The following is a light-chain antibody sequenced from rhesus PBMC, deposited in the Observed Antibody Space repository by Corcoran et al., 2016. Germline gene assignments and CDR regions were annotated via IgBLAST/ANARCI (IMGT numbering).Light chain of an antibody. J-gene: IGLJ2*01. V-gene: IGLV3S16*01. CDR2: QDS. CDR3: YSGDDNNGL. CDR1: VLGNYY. Sequence: SFELTQPPPVSVALGQTAKITCSGDVLGNYYAHWSQQQPGQAPVLVIHQDSERPSGIPERFSGSSLGTTVTLTISGAQAEDEADDYWYSGDDNNGLFGRGTRLTVL.